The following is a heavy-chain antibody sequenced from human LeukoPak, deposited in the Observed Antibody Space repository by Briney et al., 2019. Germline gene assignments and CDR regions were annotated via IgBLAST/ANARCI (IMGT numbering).Heavy chain of an antibody. Sequence: GGSLRLSCAASGFTFSSYEMNWVRQAPGKGLEWVSYISSSGSTIYYADSVKGRFTISRDNSKNTLYLQMNSLRAEDTAVYYCAKARDYYDSSGKTRIDYWGQGTLVTVSS. J-gene: IGHJ4*02. CDR1: GFTFSSYE. CDR2: ISSSGSTI. V-gene: IGHV3-48*03. D-gene: IGHD3-22*01. CDR3: AKARDYYDSSGKTRIDY.